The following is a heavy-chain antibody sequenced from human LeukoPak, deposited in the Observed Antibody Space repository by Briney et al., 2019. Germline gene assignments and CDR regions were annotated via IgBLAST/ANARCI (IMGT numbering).Heavy chain of an antibody. D-gene: IGHD5-18*01. J-gene: IGHJ4*02. CDR1: GGSISSSSYY. Sequence: SSETLSLTCTVSGGSISSSSYYWGWIRQPPGKGLEWIGSIYYSGSTYYNPSLKSRVTISVDTSKNQFSLKLSSVTAADTAVYYCASRGYSYGRNFDYWGQGTLVTVSS. V-gene: IGHV4-39*07. CDR3: ASRGYSYGRNFDY. CDR2: IYYSGST.